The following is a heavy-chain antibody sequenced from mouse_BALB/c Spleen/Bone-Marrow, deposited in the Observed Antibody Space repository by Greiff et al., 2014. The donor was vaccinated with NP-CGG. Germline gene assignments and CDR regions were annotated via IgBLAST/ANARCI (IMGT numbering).Heavy chain of an antibody. CDR3: ARDSITTVVATDY. V-gene: IGHV1-69*02. CDR1: GYTFTSYW. CDR2: IDPSDSYT. Sequence: LVESGAELVKPGASVKLSCKASGYTFTSYWMHWVKQRPGQGLEWIGEIDPSDSYTNYNQKFKGKATLTVDKSSSTAYMQLSSLTSEDSAVYYCARDSITTVVATDYWGRGTTPTVSS. J-gene: IGHJ2*01. D-gene: IGHD1-1*01.